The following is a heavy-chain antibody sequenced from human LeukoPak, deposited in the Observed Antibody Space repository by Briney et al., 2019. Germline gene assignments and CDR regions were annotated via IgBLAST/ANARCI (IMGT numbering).Heavy chain of an antibody. CDR1: GGSISSYY. V-gene: IGHV4-39*01. J-gene: IGHJ4*02. Sequence: PSETLSLTCTVSGGSISSYYWSWIRQPPGKGLEWIGSIYYSGSTYYNPSLKSRVTISVDTSKNQFSLKLSSVTAADTAVYYCARRMVAAAVNWGQGTLVTVSS. D-gene: IGHD6-13*01. CDR2: IYYSGST. CDR3: ARRMVAAAVN.